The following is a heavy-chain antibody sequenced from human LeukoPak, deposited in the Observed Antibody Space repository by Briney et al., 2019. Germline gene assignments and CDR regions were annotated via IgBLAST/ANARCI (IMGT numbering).Heavy chain of an antibody. CDR2: VYYSGST. Sequence: PSETLSLTCTVSNGSISSSSYYWGWIRQPPGEGLEWIGSVYYSGSTHYNPSLKSRVTISVDTAKNQFSLKLTSVTAADTAVYYCARDGAACPGYYMDVWGKGTTVTVSS. D-gene: IGHD6-6*01. CDR1: NGSISSSSYY. V-gene: IGHV4-39*07. CDR3: ARDGAACPGYYMDV. J-gene: IGHJ6*03.